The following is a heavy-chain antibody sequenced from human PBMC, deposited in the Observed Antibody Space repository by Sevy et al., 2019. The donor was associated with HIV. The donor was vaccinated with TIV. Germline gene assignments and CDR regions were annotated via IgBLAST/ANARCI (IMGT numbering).Heavy chain of an antibody. V-gene: IGHV3-30*02. J-gene: IGHJ6*02. CDR2: IRFDGSIK. Sequence: GESLKISCAVSGFTFSTYGMHWVRQAPGKGLEWVAFIRFDGSIKYYRDSVKGRLTISRDNSKNTLYLQMNSLRAEDTAVYFCAKVLHIVEIPAAIDYYYGMDVWGQGTTVTVSS. D-gene: IGHD2-2*01. CDR1: GFTFSTYG. CDR3: AKVLHIVEIPAAIDYYYGMDV.